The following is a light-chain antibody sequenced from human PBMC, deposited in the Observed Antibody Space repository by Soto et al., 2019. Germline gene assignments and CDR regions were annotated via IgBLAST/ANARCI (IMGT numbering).Light chain of an antibody. CDR1: QRVSRSN. J-gene: IGKJ4*01. V-gene: IGKV3-20*01. CDR3: HHYGSTLLP. CDR2: GAS. Sequence: PGERATLSCKSSQRVSRSNIGWYQQTPGKAPSLLIYGASKRTTGVPDRFSGSGSDTEFTLIISRLEPEDFEVYSCHHYGSTLLPFGGGTQVDIK.